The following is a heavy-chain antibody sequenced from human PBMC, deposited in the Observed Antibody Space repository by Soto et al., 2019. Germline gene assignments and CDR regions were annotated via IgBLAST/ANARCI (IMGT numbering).Heavy chain of an antibody. J-gene: IGHJ4*02. CDR3: ARAAVAGSYYFDY. D-gene: IGHD6-19*01. CDR1: GFTVSSNC. V-gene: IGHV3-53*01. Sequence: GGSLRLSCAASGFTVSSNCMSRVRQAPGKGLEWVSVIYSGGSTYYADSVKGRFTISRDNSKNTLYLQMNSLIAEDTAVYYCARAAVAGSYYFDYWGQGTLVTFSS. CDR2: IYSGGST.